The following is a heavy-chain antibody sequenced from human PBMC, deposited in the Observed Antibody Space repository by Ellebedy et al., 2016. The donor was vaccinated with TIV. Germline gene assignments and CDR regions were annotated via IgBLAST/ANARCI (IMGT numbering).Heavy chain of an antibody. Sequence: GGSLRLSXAASGFTFSSYVMRWVRQAPGKGLEWVSSITRSGDSTYYADSVKGRFTISRDNAQNTLSLEMNSLRAEDTAVYYCAKDLEGYCVGASCSFFDSWGQGALVTVSS. D-gene: IGHD2-15*01. J-gene: IGHJ4*02. CDR2: ITRSGDST. V-gene: IGHV3-23*01. CDR3: AKDLEGYCVGASCSFFDS. CDR1: GFTFSSYV.